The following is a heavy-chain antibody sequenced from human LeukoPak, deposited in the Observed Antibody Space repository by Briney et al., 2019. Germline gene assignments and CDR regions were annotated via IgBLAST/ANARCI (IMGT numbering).Heavy chain of an antibody. Sequence: GSLRLSCAASGFTFSSYSMNWVRQAPGKGLEGVSSISSSSSYIYYADSVKGRFTISRDNAKNSLYRQMTSLRAEDTAVYYCARGSSGWPNWFDPWGQGTLVTVSS. CDR1: GFTFSSYS. CDR3: ARGSSGWPNWFDP. CDR2: ISSSSSYI. V-gene: IGHV3-21*01. J-gene: IGHJ5*02. D-gene: IGHD6-19*01.